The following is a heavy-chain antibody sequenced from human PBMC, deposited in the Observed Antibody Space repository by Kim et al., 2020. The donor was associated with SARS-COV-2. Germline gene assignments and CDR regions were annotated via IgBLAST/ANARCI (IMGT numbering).Heavy chain of an antibody. V-gene: IGHV4-31*02. Sequence: NPYLKSRVNITVDTAKNQFSLKRSSVTAADTAVYYCARVRYFDWSYGMDVWGQGTTVTVSS. CDR3: ARVRYFDWSYGMDV. D-gene: IGHD3-9*01. J-gene: IGHJ6*02.